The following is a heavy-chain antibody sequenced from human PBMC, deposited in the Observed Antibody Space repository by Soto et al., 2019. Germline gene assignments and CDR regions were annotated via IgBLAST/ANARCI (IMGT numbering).Heavy chain of an antibody. D-gene: IGHD6-13*01. CDR2: IKQDGSEK. V-gene: IGHV3-7*01. Sequence: EVQLVESGGGLVQPGGSLRLSCAASGFTFSSYWMSWVRQAPGKGLEWVANIKQDGSEKYYVDSVKGRFTISRDNDKNSLYLQMNGLRAEDTAVYYCARVLAGIAAAAEWFDPWGQGTLVTVSS. CDR1: GFTFSSYW. CDR3: ARVLAGIAAAAEWFDP. J-gene: IGHJ5*02.